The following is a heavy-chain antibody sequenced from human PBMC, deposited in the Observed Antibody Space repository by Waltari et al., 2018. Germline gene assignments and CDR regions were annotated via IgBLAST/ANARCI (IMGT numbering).Heavy chain of an antibody. CDR3: ATYIGASVGTAAFDV. CDR2: LSYSGFT. J-gene: IGHJ3*01. V-gene: IGHV4-39*01. Sequence: GWIGQAPGQGLGGFGTLSYSGFTYSSPALRSRVTISGDTSKNQLSLTLGSGTAADTAVYYCATYIGASVGTAAFDVWGQGTTVTVSS. D-gene: IGHD5-12*01.